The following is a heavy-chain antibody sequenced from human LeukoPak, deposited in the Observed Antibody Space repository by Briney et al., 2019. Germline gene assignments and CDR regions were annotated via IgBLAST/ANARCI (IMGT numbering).Heavy chain of an antibody. CDR2: INPNSSGT. V-gene: IGHV1-2*02. CDR3: ARGWGSDYVINNWLDP. D-gene: IGHD1-26*01. J-gene: IGHJ5*02. Sequence: ASVKVCCNAYGYTLTGFYMHWVRQAPGQGREWMGWINPNSSGTNYAQWFQGRVTMTWGTSISTAYIELSRLRSDDTAVDYCARGWGSDYVINNWLDPWGQGTLVTVSS. CDR1: GYTLTGFY.